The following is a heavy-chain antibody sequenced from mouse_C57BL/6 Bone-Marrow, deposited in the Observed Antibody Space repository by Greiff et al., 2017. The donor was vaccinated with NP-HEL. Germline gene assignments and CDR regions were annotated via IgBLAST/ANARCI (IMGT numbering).Heavy chain of an antibody. J-gene: IGHJ3*01. CDR2: INPSSGYT. Sequence: VQLQQSGAELARPGASVKMSCKASGYTFTSYTMHWVKQRPGQGLEWIGYINPSSGYTKYNQKFKDKATLTADKSSSTAYMQLSSLTSEDSAVYYCASLLYYGSSYWFAYWGQGTLVTASA. D-gene: IGHD1-1*01. V-gene: IGHV1-4*01. CDR3: ASLLYYGSSYWFAY. CDR1: GYTFTSYT.